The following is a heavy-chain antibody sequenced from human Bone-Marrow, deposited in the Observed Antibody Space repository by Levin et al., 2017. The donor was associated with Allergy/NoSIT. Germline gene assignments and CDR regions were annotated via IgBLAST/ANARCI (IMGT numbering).Heavy chain of an antibody. V-gene: IGHV4-28*01. J-gene: IGHJ2*01. CDR3: ARISDGGNRPYWYFDR. CDR2: IYYSGST. CDR1: GYSISSSNW. D-gene: IGHD4-23*01. Sequence: SETLSLTCAVSGYSISSSNWWGWIRQPPGKGLEWIGYIYYSGSTYYNPSLKSRVTMSVDTSKNQFSLKLSSVTAVDTAVYYCARISDGGNRPYWYFDRWGRGTLVTVSS.